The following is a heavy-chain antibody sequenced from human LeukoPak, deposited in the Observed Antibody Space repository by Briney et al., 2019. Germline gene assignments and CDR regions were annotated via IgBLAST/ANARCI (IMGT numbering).Heavy chain of an antibody. J-gene: IGHJ3*02. CDR1: GFTFSTYN. Sequence: GGSLRLSCAASGFTFSTYNMNWVRQAPGKGLEWVSLISSSSSYIYYADSVKGRFTISRDNAKNSLDLQMNSLKAEDTAVYYCARDYSGYDGAFDIWGQGTMVTVSS. CDR2: ISSSSSYI. CDR3: ARDYSGYDGAFDI. V-gene: IGHV3-21*03. D-gene: IGHD5-12*01.